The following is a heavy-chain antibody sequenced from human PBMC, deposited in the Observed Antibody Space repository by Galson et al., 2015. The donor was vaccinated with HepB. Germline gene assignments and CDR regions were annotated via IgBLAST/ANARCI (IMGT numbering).Heavy chain of an antibody. V-gene: IGHV3-30*14. J-gene: IGHJ5*02. CDR3: ARDGSYCSGGSCYHTNWFDP. CDR2: ISYDGSDK. CDR1: GFTFSGYA. Sequence: SLRLSCAASGFTFSGYAMHWVRQAPGKGLEWVAVISYDGSDKYYADSVKGRFTISRDNSKNTLFLQMNSLRAEDTAFYSCARDGSYCSGGSCYHTNWFDPWGQGTLVTVSS. D-gene: IGHD2-15*01.